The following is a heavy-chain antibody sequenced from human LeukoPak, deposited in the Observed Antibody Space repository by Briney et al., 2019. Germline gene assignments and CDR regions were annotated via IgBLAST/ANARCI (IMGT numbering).Heavy chain of an antibody. CDR2: INPKGGGI. Sequence: ASVKVSCKASGYSFTDYYIHWARQAPGQGLEWMGWINPKGGGINYAPEFQGKVTMTRDTSITTAYMELSSLRSDDTAMYHCARDTCDGGDCFNWFDPWGQGTLVTVSS. J-gene: IGHJ5*02. CDR1: GYSFTDYY. V-gene: IGHV1-2*02. D-gene: IGHD2-21*02. CDR3: ARDTCDGGDCFNWFDP.